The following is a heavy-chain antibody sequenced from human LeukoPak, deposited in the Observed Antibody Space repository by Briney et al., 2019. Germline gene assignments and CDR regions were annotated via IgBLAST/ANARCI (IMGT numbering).Heavy chain of an antibody. J-gene: IGHJ5*02. V-gene: IGHV4-4*07. CDR1: GGSISSYY. CDR2: IYTSGST. CDR3: ARDGGYCSSTSCYPAPPKGSERQYGFDP. D-gene: IGHD2-2*01. Sequence: SETLSLTCTVSGGSISSYYWSWIRQPAGKGLEWIGRIYTSGSTNYNPSLKSRVTMSVDTSKNQFSLKLSSVTAADTAVYYCARDGGYCSSTSCYPAPPKGSERQYGFDPWGQGTLVTVSS.